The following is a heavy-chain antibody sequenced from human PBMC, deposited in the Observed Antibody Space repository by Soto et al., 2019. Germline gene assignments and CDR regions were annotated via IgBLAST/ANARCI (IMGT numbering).Heavy chain of an antibody. Sequence: SETLSLTCTVSGGSISSYYWSWIRQPPGKGLEWIGYIYYSGSTNYNPSLKSRATISVDTSKNQSSQKLSSVTAAATAVSYCARYVRWSGYGYYFGYWGQGPLVSVS. CDR2: IYYSGST. CDR3: ARYVRWSGYGYYFGY. D-gene: IGHD5-12*01. CDR1: GGSISSYY. J-gene: IGHJ4*02. V-gene: IGHV4-59*01.